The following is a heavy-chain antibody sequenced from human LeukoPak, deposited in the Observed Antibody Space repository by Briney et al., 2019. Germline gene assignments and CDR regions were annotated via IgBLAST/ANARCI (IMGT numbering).Heavy chain of an antibody. CDR2: ISGGGRST. J-gene: IGHJ4*02. CDR1: GITYEDYA. D-gene: IGHD3-22*01. V-gene: IGHV3-23*01. CDR3: AQLDVLRSDYFES. Sequence: GGSLRLSCVASGITYEDYAFSWVRQAPGKGLECVSVISGGGRSTSYADSLKGRFTISRDNSKNTLYLQMNSLRAEDTAVYYCAQLDVLRSDYFESWGQGTLVTVSS.